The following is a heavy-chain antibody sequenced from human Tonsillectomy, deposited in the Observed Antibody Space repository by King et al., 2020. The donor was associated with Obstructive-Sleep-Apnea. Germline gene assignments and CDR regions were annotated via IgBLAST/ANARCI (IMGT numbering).Heavy chain of an antibody. J-gene: IGHJ4*02. CDR1: GFTIGSYA. CDR2: IWYDGSKT. V-gene: IGHV3-33*03. Sequence: VQLVESGGGVVQPGRSLRLSCAASGFTIGSYAFHWVRQAPGKGLEWVALIWYDGSKTDYADSVKARFTISRDNSRNTVYLQMNSVRVDDTAVYYCAKRGWDHYFENWGQGTLVTVSS. CDR3: AKRGWDHYFEN. D-gene: IGHD1-26*01.